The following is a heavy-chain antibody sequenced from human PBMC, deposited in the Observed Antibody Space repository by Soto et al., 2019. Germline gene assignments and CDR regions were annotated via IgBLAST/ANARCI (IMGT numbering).Heavy chain of an antibody. CDR2: ISAYNGNT. V-gene: IGHV1-18*01. D-gene: IGHD3-9*01. CDR1: GYTFTSYG. J-gene: IGHJ4*02. Sequence: QVQLVQSGAEVKKPGASVKVSCKASGYTFTSYGISWVRQAPGQGLEWMGWISAYNGNTNYAQKLQGRVTMTTDTSTSTDYMELRSLRSDDTAVYYCARDKIRYFDWLCPPFDYWGQGTLVTVSS. CDR3: ARDKIRYFDWLCPPFDY.